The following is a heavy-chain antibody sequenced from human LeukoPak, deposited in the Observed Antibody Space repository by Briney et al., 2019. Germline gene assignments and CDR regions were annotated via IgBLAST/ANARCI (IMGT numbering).Heavy chain of an antibody. CDR1: GGSFSGYY. V-gene: IGHV4-34*01. CDR2: INHSGST. D-gene: IGHD3-16*01. CDR3: ARRFRGELWPEDY. Sequence: PSETLSLTCAVYGGSFSGYYWSWIRQPPGKGLEWIGEINHSGSTNYNPSLKSRVTISVDTSKNQFSLKLSSVTAADTAVYYCARRFRGELWPEDYWGQGTLVTVSS. J-gene: IGHJ4*02.